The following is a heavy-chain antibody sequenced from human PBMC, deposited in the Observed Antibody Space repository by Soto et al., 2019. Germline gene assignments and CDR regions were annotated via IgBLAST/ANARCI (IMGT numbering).Heavy chain of an antibody. CDR1: GYTFTSYA. V-gene: IGHV1-3*01. Sequence: ASVKVSCKASGYTFTSYAMHWVRQAPGQRLEWMGWINAGNGNTKYSQKFQGRVTITRDTSASTAYMELSSLRSEDTAVYYCARGYCSGGSCAGGFDPWGQGTLVTVSS. D-gene: IGHD2-15*01. J-gene: IGHJ5*02. CDR2: INAGNGNT. CDR3: ARGYCSGGSCAGGFDP.